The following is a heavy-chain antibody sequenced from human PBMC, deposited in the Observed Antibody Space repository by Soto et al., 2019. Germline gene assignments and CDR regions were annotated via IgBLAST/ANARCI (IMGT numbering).Heavy chain of an antibody. V-gene: IGHV1-3*01. CDR1: GYTFTSYA. CDR2: INAGNGNT. Sequence: VASVKVSCKASGYTFTSYAMHWVRQAPGQRLEWMGWINAGNGNTKYSQKFQGRVTITRDTSASTAYMELSSLRSEDTAVYYRATSPPDYYYGMDVWGQGTTVTVSS. D-gene: IGHD2-2*01. CDR3: ATSPPDYYYGMDV. J-gene: IGHJ6*02.